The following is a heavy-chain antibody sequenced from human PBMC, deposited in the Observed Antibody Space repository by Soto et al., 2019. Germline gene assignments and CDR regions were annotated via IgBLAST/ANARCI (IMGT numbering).Heavy chain of an antibody. J-gene: IGHJ4*02. CDR1: GFTFSTFW. Sequence: GGSLRLSCAASGFTFSTFWMSWVRQAPGKGLEWVANINQDGGEENYVDSVKGRFTISRDNTQNSLHLQMNSLRVEDTAVYFCAREINWNDVVGKWGQGTLVTVSS. CDR2: INQDGGEE. V-gene: IGHV3-7*01. D-gene: IGHD1-1*01. CDR3: AREINWNDVVGK.